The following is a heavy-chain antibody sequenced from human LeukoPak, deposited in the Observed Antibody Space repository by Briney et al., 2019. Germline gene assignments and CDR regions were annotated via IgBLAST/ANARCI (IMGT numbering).Heavy chain of an antibody. CDR1: GGSFSGYY. Sequence: SETLSLTCAVYGGSFSGYYWSWIRQPPGKGLEWIGEINHSGSTNYNPSLKSRVTISVDTSKNQFSLKLSSVTAADTAVYYCARDGAQAIGSSGWSGQGSDVFDIWGQGTTVTVSS. CDR3: ARDGAQAIGSSGWSGQGSDVFDI. V-gene: IGHV4-34*01. D-gene: IGHD6-19*01. J-gene: IGHJ3*02. CDR2: INHSGST.